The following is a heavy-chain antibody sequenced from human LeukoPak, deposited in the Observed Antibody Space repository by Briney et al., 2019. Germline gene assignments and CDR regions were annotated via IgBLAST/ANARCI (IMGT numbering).Heavy chain of an antibody. CDR3: ARARGVRYYFDY. CDR2: ISYDGSNK. D-gene: IGHD4-23*01. V-gene: IGHV3-30-3*01. Sequence: PGGSLRLSCAASGFTFSSYAMHWVRQAPGKGLEWVAVISYDGSNKYYADSVKGRFTISRDNSKNTLYLQMNSLRAEDTAVYYCARARGVRYYFDYWGQGTLVTVSS. CDR1: GFTFSSYA. J-gene: IGHJ4*02.